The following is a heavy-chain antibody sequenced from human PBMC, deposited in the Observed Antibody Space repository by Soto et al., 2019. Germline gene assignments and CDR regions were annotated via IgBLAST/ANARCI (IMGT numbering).Heavy chain of an antibody. D-gene: IGHD2-21*02. V-gene: IGHV5-10-1*01. CDR1: GYSFTSYW. Sequence: PGESLKISCKGSGYSFTSYWISWVRQMPGKGLEWMGRIDPSDSYTNYSPSFQGHVTISADKSISTAYLQWSSLKASDTAMYYCARLKYCGGDCYSVSFDYWGQGTLVTV. CDR2: IDPSDSYT. J-gene: IGHJ4*02. CDR3: ARLKYCGGDCYSVSFDY.